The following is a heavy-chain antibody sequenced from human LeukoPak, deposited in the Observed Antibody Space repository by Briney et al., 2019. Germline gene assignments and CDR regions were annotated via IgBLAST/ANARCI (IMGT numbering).Heavy chain of an antibody. J-gene: IGHJ4*02. CDR3: ARIIGAFGTYRYDS. Sequence: GGSLRLSCEVSGFIFSSYWMSWVRQAPGKGLEWVGNINQEGSERNHGDSVNGRFTISRDNAENSLYLQMNSLRAEDTAVYYCARIIGAFGTYRYDSWGQGTLVTVSS. CDR1: GFIFSSYW. CDR2: INQEGSER. V-gene: IGHV3-7*01. D-gene: IGHD3-16*02.